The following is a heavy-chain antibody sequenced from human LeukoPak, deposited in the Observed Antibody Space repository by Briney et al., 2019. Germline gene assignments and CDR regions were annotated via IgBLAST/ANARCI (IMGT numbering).Heavy chain of an antibody. V-gene: IGHV4-34*01. CDR2: INYAGTT. D-gene: IGHD1-1*01. J-gene: IGHJ2*01. Sequence: SETLSLTCAVYGGSFSDYYWSWIRQPPDKGLEWIGEINYAGTTNHNPSLKSRVTTSVDTSKNQSSLKLTSVTATDTAVYFCARSERRGWYFDLWGRGTPVTVSS. CDR1: GGSFSDYY. CDR3: ARSERRGWYFDL.